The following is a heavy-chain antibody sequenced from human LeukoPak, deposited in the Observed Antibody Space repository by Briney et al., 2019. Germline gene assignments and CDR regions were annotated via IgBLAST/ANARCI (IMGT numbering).Heavy chain of an antibody. Sequence: ASVKVSCKASGYTFTGYYMHWVRQAPGQGLEWMGWINPNSGGTNYAQKFQGRVTMTRSTSMTTAYMELSSLRSEDTAVYYCAKVGSSWGNWFDSWGQGTLVTVSS. J-gene: IGHJ5*01. D-gene: IGHD6-6*01. CDR3: AKVGSSWGNWFDS. CDR2: INPNSGGT. V-gene: IGHV1-2*02. CDR1: GYTFTGYY.